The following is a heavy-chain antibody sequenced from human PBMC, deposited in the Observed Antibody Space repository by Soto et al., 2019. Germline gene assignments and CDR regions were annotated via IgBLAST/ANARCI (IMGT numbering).Heavy chain of an antibody. CDR3: ARGRLTIFGVVLTP. Sequence: SETLSLTCTVAGGSISSYYWRWIRQPPGKGLEWIGYIYYSGSTNCNPSLKSRVTISVDTSKNQFSLKLSSVTAADTAVYYCARGRLTIFGVVLTPWGQGTLVT. V-gene: IGHV4-59*01. CDR1: GGSISSYY. CDR2: IYYSGST. D-gene: IGHD3-3*01. J-gene: IGHJ5*02.